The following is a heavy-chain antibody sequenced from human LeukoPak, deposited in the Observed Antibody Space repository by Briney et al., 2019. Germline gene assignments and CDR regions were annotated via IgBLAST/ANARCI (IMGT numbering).Heavy chain of an antibody. CDR3: ARDYDDGLRYYLRYWFDP. V-gene: IGHV3-11*04. CDR1: GFTFSDYY. CDR2: ISSSGSTI. D-gene: IGHD3-22*01. Sequence: GGSLRLSCAASGFTFSDYYMSWIRQAPGKGLEWVSYISSSGSTIYYADSVKGRFTISRDNAKSTLYLQMNSLRAEDTAVYYCARDYDDGLRYYLRYWFDPWGQGTLVTVSS. J-gene: IGHJ5*02.